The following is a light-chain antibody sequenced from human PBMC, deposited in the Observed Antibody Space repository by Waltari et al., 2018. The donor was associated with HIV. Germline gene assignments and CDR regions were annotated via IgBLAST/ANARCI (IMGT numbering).Light chain of an antibody. Sequence: QAVVTQEPSFSVPPGETVTLTCCFNSRSVSTTHYASWYQQTPGQSPRTLIYNTYTRSSGGPDRYSGYMLGNRAALTITGAQADDESDYYCLLYMGSGVWVFGGGTKLTVL. CDR1: SRSVSTTHY. CDR3: LLYMGSGVWV. V-gene: IGLV8-61*01. J-gene: IGLJ3*02. CDR2: NTY.